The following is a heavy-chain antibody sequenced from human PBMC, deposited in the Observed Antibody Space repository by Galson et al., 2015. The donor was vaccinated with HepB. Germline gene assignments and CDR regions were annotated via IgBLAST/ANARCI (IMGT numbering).Heavy chain of an antibody. CDR2: IKSKTDGGTT. D-gene: IGHD6-19*01. V-gene: IGHV3-15*01. J-gene: IGHJ4*02. CDR3: TTDPQFVAGNGPDFDY. Sequence: SLRLSCAASGFTFSNYAMSWVRQAPGKGLEWVGRIKSKTDGGTTDYAAPVKGRFTISRDDSKNMLHLQMNSLKTEDTAVYYCTTDPQFVAGNGPDFDYWGQGTLVTVSS. CDR1: GFTFSNYA.